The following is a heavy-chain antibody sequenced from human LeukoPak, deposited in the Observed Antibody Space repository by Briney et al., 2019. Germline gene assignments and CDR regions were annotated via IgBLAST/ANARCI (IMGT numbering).Heavy chain of an antibody. J-gene: IGHJ5*02. V-gene: IGHV3-23*01. CDR3: AKVGMVYAIGAGFDP. CDR1: GFTFSSYA. Sequence: GGSLRLSCAASGFTFSSYAMSWVRQAPGKGLEWVAAISGSGGSTYYADSVKGRFTISRDNSKNTLYLQMNSLRAEDTAVYYCAKVGMVYAIGAGFDPWGQGTLVTVSS. CDR2: ISGSGGST. D-gene: IGHD2-8*01.